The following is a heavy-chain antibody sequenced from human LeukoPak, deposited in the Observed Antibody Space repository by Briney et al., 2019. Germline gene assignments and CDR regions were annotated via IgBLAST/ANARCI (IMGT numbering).Heavy chain of an antibody. D-gene: IGHD4-17*01. V-gene: IGHV3-23*01. CDR2: ISGSGGST. J-gene: IGHJ4*02. Sequence: GGTLRLSCAASGFTFSSYGMSWVRQAPGKGLEWVSAISGSGGSTYYADSVKGRFTISRDNSKNTLYLQMNSLRAEDTAVYYCAQPQRVSTTVTPFDYWGQGTLVTVSS. CDR1: GFTFSSYG. CDR3: AQPQRVSTTVTPFDY.